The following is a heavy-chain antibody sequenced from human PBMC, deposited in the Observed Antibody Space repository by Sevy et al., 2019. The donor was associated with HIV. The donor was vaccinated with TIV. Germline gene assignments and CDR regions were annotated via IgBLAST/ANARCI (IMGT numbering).Heavy chain of an antibody. V-gene: IGHV3-11*01. D-gene: IGHD2-2*01. J-gene: IGHJ6*02. Sequence: GGSLRLSCAASGFTFSDYYVSWIRQAPGKGLEWVSYISGSGSTRYYADSVKGRFTISRDNAKNSLYLQMNSLRAEGTAVYYCAREDLVIPAALIYYGMDVWGQGTTVTVSS. CDR2: ISGSGSTR. CDR3: AREDLVIPAALIYYGMDV. CDR1: GFTFSDYY.